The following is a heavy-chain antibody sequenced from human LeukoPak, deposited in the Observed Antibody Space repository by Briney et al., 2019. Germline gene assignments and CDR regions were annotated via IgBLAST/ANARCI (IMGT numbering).Heavy chain of an antibody. CDR2: INPSSGGT. CDR1: GYTFTGYY. CDR3: ANDWNLYYYGMDV. J-gene: IGHJ6*02. V-gene: IGHV1-2*02. Sequence: ASVKVSCKASGYTFTGYYMHWVRQAAGQGLEWMGWINPSSGGTNYAQKFQGRVTMTRDTSTNTAYMELSRLSSDDTAVYYCANDWNLYYYGMDVWGQGTTVTVSS. D-gene: IGHD1-1*01.